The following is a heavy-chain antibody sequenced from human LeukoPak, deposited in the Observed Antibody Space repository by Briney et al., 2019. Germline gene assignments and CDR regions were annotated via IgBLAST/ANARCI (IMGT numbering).Heavy chain of an antibody. CDR1: GGSISSSSYY. V-gene: IGHV4-39*01. CDR3: VSRGAASWGWFDP. J-gene: IGHJ5*02. Sequence: SETLSLTCTVSGGSISSSSYYWGWIRQPPGKGLEWIGSIYYSGSTYYNPSLKSRVTISVDTSKNQFSLKLSSVTAADTAVYYCVSRGAASWGWFDPWGQGTLVTVSS. D-gene: IGHD6-13*01. CDR2: IYYSGST.